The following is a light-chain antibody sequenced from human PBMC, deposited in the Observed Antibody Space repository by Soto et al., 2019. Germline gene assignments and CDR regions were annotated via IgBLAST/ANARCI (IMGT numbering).Light chain of an antibody. Sequence: DIDMTQSPSTLSASVVDIVTITCRASQSISSWLAWYQQKPGKAPKLLIYKASSLESGVPSRFSGSGSGTEFTLTISSLQPDDFGTYYCQQYNSYSLTFGGGTKVDI. CDR3: QQYNSYSLT. J-gene: IGKJ4*01. CDR1: QSISSW. V-gene: IGKV1-5*03. CDR2: KAS.